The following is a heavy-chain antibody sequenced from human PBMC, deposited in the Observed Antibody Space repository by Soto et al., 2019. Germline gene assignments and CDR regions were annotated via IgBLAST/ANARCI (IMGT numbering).Heavy chain of an antibody. J-gene: IGHJ4*02. D-gene: IGHD4-17*01. Sequence: SETLSLTCSVSGGSVSDKTYYWSWIRQPPGKRLEWIGYVYYSGTTNYNPSLKSRVTISVDLSKNRLSLRLSSVTTADTALYYCARTTAVPNTLRSRYFFDYWGQGTLVTVSS. V-gene: IGHV4-61*01. CDR1: GGSVSDKTYY. CDR2: VYYSGTT. CDR3: ARTTAVPNTLRSRYFFDY.